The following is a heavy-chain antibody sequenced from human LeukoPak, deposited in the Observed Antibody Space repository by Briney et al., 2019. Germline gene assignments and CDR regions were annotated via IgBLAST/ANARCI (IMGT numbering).Heavy chain of an antibody. Sequence: GGSLRLSCAASRFTFSSFEMSWVRHAPGKGLEWVSYISSSGSTIYSPDPVKGRSTISRDNAKNSLYLQMNSLRAETPAVYYCASSYWYFDLWGRGSLVTDSS. CDR2: ISSSGSTI. CDR1: RFTFSSFE. J-gene: IGHJ2*01. CDR3: ASSYWYFDL. V-gene: IGHV3-48*03.